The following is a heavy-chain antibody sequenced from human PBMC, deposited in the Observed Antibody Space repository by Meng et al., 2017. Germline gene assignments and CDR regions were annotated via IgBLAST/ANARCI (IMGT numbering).Heavy chain of an antibody. V-gene: IGHV4-39*07. CDR3: ARDSSTVTTLRY. D-gene: IGHD4-17*01. CDR2: IYYSGST. Sequence: QLELQESGPGLVKPSETLSLTCTVSCGSISSSSYYWSWIRQPPGKGLEWIGSIYYSGSTYYNPSLKSRVTISVDTSKNQFSLKLSSVTAADTAVYYCARDSSTVTTLRYWGQGTLVTVSS. CDR1: CGSISSSSYY. J-gene: IGHJ4*02.